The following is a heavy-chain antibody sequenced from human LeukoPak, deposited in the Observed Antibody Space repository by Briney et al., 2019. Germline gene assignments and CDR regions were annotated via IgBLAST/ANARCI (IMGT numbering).Heavy chain of an antibody. CDR2: ISYDGSNK. J-gene: IGHJ4*02. V-gene: IGHV3-30*18. CDR3: AKDGAPYCSGGSCYSTKPIDY. D-gene: IGHD2-15*01. CDR1: GFTFSSYG. Sequence: QSGGSLRLSCAASGFTFSSYGMHWVRQAPGKGLEWVAVISYDGSNKYYADSVKGRFTISRDNSKNTLYLQMNSLRAEDTAVYYCAKDGAPYCSGGSCYSTKPIDYWGQGTLVTVSS.